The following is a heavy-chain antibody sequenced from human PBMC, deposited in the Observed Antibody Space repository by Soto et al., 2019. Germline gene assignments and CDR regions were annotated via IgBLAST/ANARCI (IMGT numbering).Heavy chain of an antibody. CDR3: ARGTRGGDYDN. CDR2: INSGGDTK. V-gene: IGHV3-11*01. Sequence: PGGSLRLSCAASGLTFSDYYMSWIRQAPGKGLEWISYINSGGDTKYYADSVKGRFTISRDNAKKSLYLQMNSLRAEDTAVYYCARGTRGGDYDNWGQGTLVIVSS. J-gene: IGHJ4*02. CDR1: GLTFSDYY. D-gene: IGHD3-22*01.